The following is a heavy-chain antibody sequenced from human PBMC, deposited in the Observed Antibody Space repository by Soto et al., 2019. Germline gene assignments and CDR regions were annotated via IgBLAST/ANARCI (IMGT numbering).Heavy chain of an antibody. J-gene: IGHJ6*03. CDR1: GGSISSSSYY. CDR3: AGLLLGGPSMECFDHHYYMDV. Sequence: QLQLQESGPGLVKPSETLSLTCTVSGGSISSSSYYWAWIRQPPGKVLERIGSVYYSGSTSYHPSHKSRVTISVATSKNQFALKLRSVTAADTAVYYCAGLLLGGPSMECFDHHYYMDVWGKGTTVTVSS. D-gene: IGHD3-3*01. CDR2: VYYSGST. V-gene: IGHV4-39*01.